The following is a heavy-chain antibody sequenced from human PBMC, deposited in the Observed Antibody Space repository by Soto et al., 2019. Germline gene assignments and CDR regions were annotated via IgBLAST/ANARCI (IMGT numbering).Heavy chain of an antibody. CDR2: ISNSVSTI. J-gene: IGHJ4*02. V-gene: IGHV3-11*01. CDR1: GFTFGDYY. Sequence: GGSLRLSCAASGFTFGDYYMSWIRQAPGKGLECVSYISNSVSTIYYADSVKGRFTISRDNAKHSLYLQMNSLRAEDTAVYYCARLPGAFYYDNGDYDFLDYWGQGTLVTVSS. CDR3: ARLPGAFYYDNGDYDFLDY. D-gene: IGHD3-3*01.